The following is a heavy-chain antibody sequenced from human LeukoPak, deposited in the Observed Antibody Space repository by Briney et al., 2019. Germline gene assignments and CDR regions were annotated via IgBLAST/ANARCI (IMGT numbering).Heavy chain of an antibody. V-gene: IGHV1-18*01. D-gene: IGHD3-16*02. CDR1: GYTFTSYD. Sequence: GASVKVSCKASGYTFTSYDINWVRQAPGQGLEWMGGIIPIFGTANYAQKLQGRVTMTTDTSTSTAYMELKSLRSDDTAVYYCARDKTFGGVIVIFDYWGQGTLVTVSS. CDR2: IIPIFGTA. J-gene: IGHJ4*02. CDR3: ARDKTFGGVIVIFDY.